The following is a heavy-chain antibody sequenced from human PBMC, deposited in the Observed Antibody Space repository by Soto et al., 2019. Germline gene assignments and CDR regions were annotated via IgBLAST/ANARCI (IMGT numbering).Heavy chain of an antibody. Sequence: GGSLRLSCAASGLTFSSYAMSWVRQAPGKGLEWVSHISNSGRSTKYADSVKGRFTISRDNSKNTLYPQMNSLRAEDTAIYYCAKDALAYYDFWSWGQGTLVTSPQ. V-gene: IGHV3-23*01. CDR2: ISNSGRST. CDR3: AKDALAYYDFWS. CDR1: GLTFSSYA. D-gene: IGHD3-3*01. J-gene: IGHJ4*02.